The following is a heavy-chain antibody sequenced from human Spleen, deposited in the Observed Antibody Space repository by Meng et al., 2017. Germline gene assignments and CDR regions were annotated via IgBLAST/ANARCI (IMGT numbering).Heavy chain of an antibody. V-gene: IGHV4-4*02. D-gene: IGHD6-13*01. Sequence: GQLAESGPRLGKPSGTLSLTCAVSGDSISSSYWWSWVRQPPGKGLEWIWEVYHSGNTNSNPSLKSRVTMSVDKSKNQFSLQLTSVTAADTGFYYCARGSMTGAGDFEYWGQGILVTVSS. CDR2: VYHSGNT. CDR1: GDSISSSYW. CDR3: ARGSMTGAGDFEY. J-gene: IGHJ4*02.